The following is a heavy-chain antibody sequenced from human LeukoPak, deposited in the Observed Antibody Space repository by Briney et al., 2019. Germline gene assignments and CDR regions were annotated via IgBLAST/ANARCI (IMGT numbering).Heavy chain of an antibody. CDR3: AREVGYCSGGSCYRGRYYYYYYMDV. CDR1: GGTFSSYA. J-gene: IGHJ6*03. Sequence: ASVKVSCKASGGTFSSYAISWVRQAPGQGLEWMGGIIPIFGTANYAQKFQGRVTITADKSTSTAYMELSSLRSEDTAVYYCAREVGYCSGGSCYRGRYYYYYYMDVWGKGTTVTVSS. D-gene: IGHD2-15*01. V-gene: IGHV1-69*06. CDR2: IIPIFGTA.